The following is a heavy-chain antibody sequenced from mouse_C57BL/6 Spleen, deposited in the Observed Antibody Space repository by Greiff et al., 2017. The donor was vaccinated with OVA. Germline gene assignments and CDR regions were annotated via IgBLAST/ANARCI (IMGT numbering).Heavy chain of an antibody. CDR1: GYTFTSYW. CDR2: IYPSDSET. D-gene: IGHD3-3*01. Sequence: QVQLQQPGAELVRPGSSVKLSCKASGYTFTSYWMDWVKQRPGQGLEWIGNIYPSDSETHYNQKFKDKATLTVDKSSSTAYMQLSSLTSEDSAVYYCARRDPDDAMDHWGQGTSVTVSS. J-gene: IGHJ4*01. CDR3: ARRDPDDAMDH. V-gene: IGHV1-61*01.